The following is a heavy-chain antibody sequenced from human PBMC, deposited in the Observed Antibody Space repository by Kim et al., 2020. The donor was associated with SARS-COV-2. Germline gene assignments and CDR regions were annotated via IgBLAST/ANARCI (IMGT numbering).Heavy chain of an antibody. CDR1: GGTFSSYA. V-gene: IGHV1-69*13. CDR2: IIPIFGTA. Sequence: SVKVSCKASGGTFSSYAISWVRQAPGQGLEWMGGIIPIFGTANYAQKFQGRVTITADESTSTAYMELSSLRSEDTAVYYCARDGGWLQFSDYYYYGMDVWGQGTTVTVS. CDR3: ARDGGWLQFSDYYYYGMDV. D-gene: IGHD5-12*01. J-gene: IGHJ6*02.